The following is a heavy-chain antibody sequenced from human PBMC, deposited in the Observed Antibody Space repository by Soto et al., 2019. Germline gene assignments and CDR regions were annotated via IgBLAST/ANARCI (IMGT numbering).Heavy chain of an antibody. Sequence: GGSLRLSCAASGFTFSSYGMHWVRQAPGKGLEWVAVISYDGSNKYYADSVKGRFTISRDNAKNSLYLQINSLRGEDTAVYYCAREGSVSSSDYYAYYYGMDVWGQGTTVTVSS. J-gene: IGHJ6*02. V-gene: IGHV3-30*03. CDR1: GFTFSSYG. D-gene: IGHD3-10*01. CDR2: ISYDGSNK. CDR3: AREGSVSSSDYYAYYYGMDV.